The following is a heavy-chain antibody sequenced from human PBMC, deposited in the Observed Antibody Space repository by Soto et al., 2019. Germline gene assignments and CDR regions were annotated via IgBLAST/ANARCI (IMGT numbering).Heavy chain of an antibody. J-gene: IGHJ4*02. V-gene: IGHV3-48*02. CDR1: GFTFSGYS. CDR3: TREATPVITPWVFDY. D-gene: IGHD1-20*01. Sequence: EVQLVDSGGGLAQPGGSLRLSCAASGFTFSGYSMNWVRQAPGKGLEGISYINNWSSKIYYADSVKGRFTISRDNAKNSLYLQMNSLTDEDTAVYYCTREATPVITPWVFDYWGRGTLVTVSS. CDR2: INNWSSKI.